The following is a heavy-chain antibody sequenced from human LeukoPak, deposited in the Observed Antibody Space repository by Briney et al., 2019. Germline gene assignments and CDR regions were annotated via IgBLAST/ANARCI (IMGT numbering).Heavy chain of an antibody. Sequence: GVSLRLSCAASGFTLSGHNMHWVRQTPGVGLEWVAIIGPDGRDQHYTDSVKGRFTISRDNSKNTLYLQLNSLRDEDTGLYFCARDLMWGFDNWGRGTLVTVSS. CDR2: IGPDGRDQ. CDR3: ARDLMWGFDN. V-gene: IGHV3-30*02. CDR1: GFTLSGHN. J-gene: IGHJ4*02. D-gene: IGHD7-27*01.